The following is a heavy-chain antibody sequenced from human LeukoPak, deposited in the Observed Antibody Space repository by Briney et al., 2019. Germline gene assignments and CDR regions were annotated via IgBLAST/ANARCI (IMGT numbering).Heavy chain of an antibody. CDR3: ARQKGYKVAGPIDY. Sequence: TSETLSLTCTVSGGSISSYYWSWIRQPPGKGLEWIGYIYYSGSSNYNPSLKSRVTISVDTSKNQLSLKLSSVTAADTAVYYCARQKGYKVAGPIDYWGQGTLVTVSS. CDR1: GGSISSYY. D-gene: IGHD6-19*01. J-gene: IGHJ4*02. CDR2: IYYSGSS. V-gene: IGHV4-59*08.